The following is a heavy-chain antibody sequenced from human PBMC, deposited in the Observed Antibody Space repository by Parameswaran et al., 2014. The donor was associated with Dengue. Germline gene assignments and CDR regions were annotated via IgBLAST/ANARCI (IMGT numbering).Heavy chain of an antibody. D-gene: IGHD3-3*01. CDR3: VKDRSRITIFGVFNMGGFDY. J-gene: IGHJ4*02. CDR2: ISSNGGST. V-gene: IGHV3-64D*06. Sequence: WIRQPPGKGLEYVSAISSNGGSTYYADSVKGRFTISRDNSKNTLYLQMSSLRAEDTAVYYCVKDRSRITIFGVFNMGGFDYWGQGTLVTVSS.